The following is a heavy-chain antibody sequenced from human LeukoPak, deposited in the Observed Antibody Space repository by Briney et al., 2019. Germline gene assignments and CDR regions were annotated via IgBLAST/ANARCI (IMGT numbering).Heavy chain of an antibody. CDR1: GGSISSGGYY. Sequence: SETLSLTCTVSGGSISSGGYYWSWIRQPPGKGLEWIVYIYHSGSTNHNPSLKSRVTISVDTSKNQFSLKLSAVTAADTAVYYCARGYYDSRGLSNPFDPWGQGTLVTVSS. CDR2: IYHSGST. J-gene: IGHJ5*02. V-gene: IGHV4-61*08. D-gene: IGHD3-22*01. CDR3: ARGYYDSRGLSNPFDP.